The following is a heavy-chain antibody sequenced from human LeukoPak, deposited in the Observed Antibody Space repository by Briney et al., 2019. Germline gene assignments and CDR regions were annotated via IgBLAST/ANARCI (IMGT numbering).Heavy chain of an antibody. CDR3: ARAEYSSSWYYYYMDV. Sequence: ASVKVSCKASGYTFTGYYMHWVRQAPGQGLEWVGWINPDSGGTNYAQKFQGRVTMTRDTSIRTAYMELSRLRSDDTAVYYCARAEYSSSWYYYYMDVWGKGTTVTISS. CDR2: INPDSGGT. J-gene: IGHJ6*03. CDR1: GYTFTGYY. V-gene: IGHV1-2*02. D-gene: IGHD6-13*01.